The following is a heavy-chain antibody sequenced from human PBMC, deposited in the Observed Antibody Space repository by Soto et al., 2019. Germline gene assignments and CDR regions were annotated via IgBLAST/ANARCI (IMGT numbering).Heavy chain of an antibody. V-gene: IGHV1-8*01. D-gene: IGHD1-26*01. CDR2: MNPNSGNT. J-gene: IGHJ6*02. CDR3: ARRGATQYYYYGMDV. CDR1: GYTFTSYG. Sequence: ASVKVSCKASGYTFTSYGINWVRQATGQGLEWMGWMNPNSGNTGYAQKLQGRVTMTRNTSISTAYMELSSLRSEDTAVYYCARRGATQYYYYGMDVWGQGTTVTVSS.